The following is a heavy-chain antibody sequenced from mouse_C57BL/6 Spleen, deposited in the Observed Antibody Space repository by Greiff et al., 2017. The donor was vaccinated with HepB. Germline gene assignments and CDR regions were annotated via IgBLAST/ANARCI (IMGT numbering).Heavy chain of an antibody. V-gene: IGHV14-3*01. CDR3: ARSNILTTVVATDY. CDR2: IDPANGNT. D-gene: IGHD1-1*01. Sequence: EVQVVESVAELVRPGASVKLSCTASGFNIKNTYMHWVKQRPEQGLEWIGRIDPANGNTKYAPKFQGKATITADTSSNTAYLQLSSLTSEDTAIYYCARSNILTTVVATDYWGQGTTLTVSS. J-gene: IGHJ2*01. CDR1: GFNIKNTY.